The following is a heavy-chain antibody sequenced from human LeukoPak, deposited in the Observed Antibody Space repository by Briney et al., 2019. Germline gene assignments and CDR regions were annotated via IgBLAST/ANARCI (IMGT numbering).Heavy chain of an antibody. V-gene: IGHV4-59*01. Sequence: SETLSLTCTVSGGSISSYYWNWIRQAPGKGLEWIGYIYYSGSTNYNPSLKSRVTISVDTSKNQFSLKLGSVTAADTAVYYCARRDGSGYYGYYFDYWGQGTLVTVSS. CDR2: IYYSGST. D-gene: IGHD3-22*01. CDR3: ARRDGSGYYGYYFDY. CDR1: GGSISSYY. J-gene: IGHJ4*02.